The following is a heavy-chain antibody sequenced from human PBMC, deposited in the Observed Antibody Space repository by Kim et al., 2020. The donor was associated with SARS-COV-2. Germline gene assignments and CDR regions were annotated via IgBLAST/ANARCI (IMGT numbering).Heavy chain of an antibody. J-gene: IGHJ4*02. D-gene: IGHD3-22*01. V-gene: IGHV3-30*18. CDR1: GFTFSSYG. CDR3: AKQHRAYYDSSAPVFYY. Sequence: GGSLRLSCAASGFTFSSYGMHWVRQAPGKGLEWVAVISYDGSNKYYADSVKGRFTISRDNSKNTLYLQMNSLRAEDTAVYYCAKQHRAYYDSSAPVFYYWGQGTLVTVSS. CDR2: ISYDGSNK.